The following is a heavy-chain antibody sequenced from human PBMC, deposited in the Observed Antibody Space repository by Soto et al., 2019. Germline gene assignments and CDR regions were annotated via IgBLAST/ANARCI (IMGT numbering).Heavy chain of an antibody. J-gene: IGHJ5*02. V-gene: IGHV5-51*03. CDR2: IYPGDSDT. D-gene: IGHD3-9*01. CDR1: GYSFTSYW. CDR3: ARPLRGYYGILTGRIDGWFGP. Sequence: PGESLKISSKTTGYSFTSYWIGCVRQMPGKGLEWMGIIYPGDSDTRYSPSFQGQVTISADKSISTAYLQWSSLKASDTAMYYCARPLRGYYGILTGRIDGWFGPWGDGTPFTVCS.